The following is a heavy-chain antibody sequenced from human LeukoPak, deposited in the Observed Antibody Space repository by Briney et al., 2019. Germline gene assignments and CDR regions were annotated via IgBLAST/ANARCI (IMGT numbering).Heavy chain of an antibody. CDR2: INHRGST. D-gene: IGHD1-14*01. J-gene: IGHJ3*02. CDR1: GESLSKYY. CDR3: ARFDVDHACAFDI. V-gene: IGHV4-34*01. Sequence: PSETLSLTCAVYGESLSKYYWTWIRQSPGKGLEWIGEINHRGSTNLNPSLKSRVTLSVDTSKNQFSLKLSSVTAADTAVYYCARFDVDHACAFDIWGQGTMVTVSS.